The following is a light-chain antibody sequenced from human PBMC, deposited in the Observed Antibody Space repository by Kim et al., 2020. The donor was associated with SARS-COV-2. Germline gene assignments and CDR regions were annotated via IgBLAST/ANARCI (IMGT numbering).Light chain of an antibody. CDR1: SRGVGGYNY. J-gene: IGLJ2*01. V-gene: IGLV2-14*03. CDR3: ISYTSSRTLL. Sequence: GQSMHHSCPGHSRGVGGYNYVSWYQQHPGKAPKRLIYDVTARPSGVSDRFSGSKSGNTASLTISGLQAEDEANYYCISYTSSRTLLFGGGTQLTVL. CDR2: DVT.